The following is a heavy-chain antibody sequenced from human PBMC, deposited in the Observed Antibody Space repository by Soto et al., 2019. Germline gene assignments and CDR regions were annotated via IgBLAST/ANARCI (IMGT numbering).Heavy chain of an antibody. J-gene: IGHJ4*02. D-gene: IGHD1-7*01. CDR3: AKDRRAGGNYGFYSDF. V-gene: IGHV3-23*01. Sequence: GGSMRLSCAASGFTFSSYGMTWVRQAPEKGLEWVSFSSATGAGTYYADSVKGRFTISRDNSKNTLYLQMTSLRADDTAVYYCAKDRRAGGNYGFYSDFWGQGALVTVSS. CDR2: SSATGAGT. CDR1: GFTFSSYG.